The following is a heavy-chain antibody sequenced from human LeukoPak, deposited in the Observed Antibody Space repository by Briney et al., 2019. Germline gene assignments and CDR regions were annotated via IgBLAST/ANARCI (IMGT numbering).Heavy chain of an antibody. J-gene: IGHJ6*02. D-gene: IGHD6-13*01. V-gene: IGHV1-8*01. CDR3: ASPASSWYVRYYYYGMDV. Sequence: ASVKVSCKASGYTFTSYDINWVRQATGQGLEWMGWMNPNSGNTGYAQKFQGRVTMTRNTSISTAYMELSSLRSEDTSVYYCASPASSWYVRYYYYGMDVWGQGTTVTVSS. CDR1: GYTFTSYD. CDR2: MNPNSGNT.